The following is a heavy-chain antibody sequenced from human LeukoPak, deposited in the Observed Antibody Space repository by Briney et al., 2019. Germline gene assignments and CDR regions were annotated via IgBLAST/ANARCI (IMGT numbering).Heavy chain of an antibody. Sequence: ASVKVSCKASGYTFTSYDINWVRQATGQGLEWMGWMNPNSGNTGYAQKFQGRVTMTRNTSISTAYMELSSLRSEDTAVYYCARVYGGNRSLDYWGQGTLVTVSS. V-gene: IGHV1-8*02. CDR1: GYTFTSYD. CDR2: MNPNSGNT. D-gene: IGHD4-23*01. CDR3: ARVYGGNRSLDY. J-gene: IGHJ4*02.